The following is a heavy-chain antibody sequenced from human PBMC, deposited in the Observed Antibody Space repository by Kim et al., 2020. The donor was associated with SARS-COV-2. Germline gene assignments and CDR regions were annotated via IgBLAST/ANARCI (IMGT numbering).Heavy chain of an antibody. J-gene: IGHJ6*02. Sequence: GGSLRLSCAASGFTFSSYAMHWVRQAPGKGLEWVSGISYDGSNKYYADSVKGRFTISRDNSKNTLYLQMNSLRAEDTAVYYCSVFGATAYGMDVWGQGTTVTVSS. V-gene: IGHV3-30*04. CDR1: GFTFSSYA. CDR3: SVFGATAYGMDV. CDR2: ISYDGSNK. D-gene: IGHD3-3*01.